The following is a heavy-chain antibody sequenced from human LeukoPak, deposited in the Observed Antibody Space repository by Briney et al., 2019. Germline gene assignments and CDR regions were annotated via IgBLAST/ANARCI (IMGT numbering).Heavy chain of an antibody. CDR3: ARGPSMVRGFDP. Sequence: SETLSLTCTVSGGSISSSSYYWGWIRQPPGKGLEWIGSIYYSGSTYYNPSLKSRVTISVDTSKNQFSLKLSSVTAADTAVYYCARGPSMVRGFDPWGQGTLVTVSS. CDR2: IYYSGST. CDR1: GGSISSSSYY. V-gene: IGHV4-39*07. J-gene: IGHJ5*02. D-gene: IGHD3-10*01.